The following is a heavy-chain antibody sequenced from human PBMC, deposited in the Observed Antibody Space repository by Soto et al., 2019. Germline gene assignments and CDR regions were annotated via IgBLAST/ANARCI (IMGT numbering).Heavy chain of an antibody. CDR1: GGSISTTAYS. CDR2: IFRSGST. J-gene: IGHJ4*02. D-gene: IGHD3-10*01. CDR3: ARGGDGLDY. Sequence: QLQLQESGSRLVKPSQTLSLTCAVSGGSISTTAYSWNWIRQPPGKGLEWIGYIFRSGSTYYNPPLKSRLTISVDGSNNQFSLTLASVTAADTAVYYCARGGDGLDYWGQGTLVTVSS. V-gene: IGHV4-30-2*01.